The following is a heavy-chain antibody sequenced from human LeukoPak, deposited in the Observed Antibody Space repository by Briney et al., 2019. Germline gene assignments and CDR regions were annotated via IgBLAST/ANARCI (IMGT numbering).Heavy chain of an antibody. CDR3: ARGPVGLSALDA. CDR1: GFTFSGYW. D-gene: IGHD2-15*01. V-gene: IGHV3-74*03. Sequence: GGSLRLSCAASGFTFSGYWMHWVRQAPGKGLVWVSRINSDGSDTVYSGSVKGRFTISRDNAKNTLYLQMNSLRVEDTAVYYCARGPVGLSALDAWGQGILVTVSP. CDR2: INSDGSDT. J-gene: IGHJ5*02.